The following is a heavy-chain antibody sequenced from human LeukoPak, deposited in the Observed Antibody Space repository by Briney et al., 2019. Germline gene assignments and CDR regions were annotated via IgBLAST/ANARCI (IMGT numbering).Heavy chain of an antibody. CDR3: TSRPILHSYYYGMDV. CDR2: IRSKANSYAT. CDR1: GFTFSSYW. Sequence: PGGSLRLSCAASGFTFSSYWMSWVRQASGKGLEWVGRIRSKANSYATAYAASVKGRFTISRDDSKNTAYLQMNSLKTEDTAVYYCTSRPILHSYYYGMDVWGQGTTVTVSS. J-gene: IGHJ6*02. D-gene: IGHD2/OR15-2a*01. V-gene: IGHV3-73*01.